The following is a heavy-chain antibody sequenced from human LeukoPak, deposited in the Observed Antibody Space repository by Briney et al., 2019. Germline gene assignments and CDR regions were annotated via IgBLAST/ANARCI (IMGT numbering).Heavy chain of an antibody. V-gene: IGHV4-34*01. CDR2: INHSGST. CDR1: GGSFSGCY. CDR3: ARVGTYGSGSYLSWLDY. J-gene: IGHJ4*02. Sequence: SETLSLTCAVYGGSFSGCYWSWIRQPPGTGLGWIGEINHSGSTNYNPSLKSRVTISLDTSKNQFSLKLSSVTAADTAVYYCARVGTYGSGSYLSWLDYWGQGTLVTVSS. D-gene: IGHD3-10*01.